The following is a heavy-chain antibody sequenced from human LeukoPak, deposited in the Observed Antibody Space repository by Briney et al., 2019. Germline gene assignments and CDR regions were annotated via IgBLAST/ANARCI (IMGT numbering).Heavy chain of an antibody. CDR2: ISGSGGST. Sequence: PGGSLRLSCAAPGFTLRGYGMHWVRQAPGKGLEWVSAISGSGGSTYYADSVKGRFTISRDNSKNTLYLQMNSLRAEDTAVYYCASNEDSSGSPYDYWGQGTLVTVSS. CDR1: GFTLRGYG. CDR3: ASNEDSSGSPYDY. J-gene: IGHJ4*02. D-gene: IGHD3-22*01. V-gene: IGHV3-23*01.